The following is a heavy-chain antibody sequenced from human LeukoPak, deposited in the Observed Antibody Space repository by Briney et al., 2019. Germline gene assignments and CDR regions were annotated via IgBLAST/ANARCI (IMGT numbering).Heavy chain of an antibody. CDR3: AKVHSSGWSFDY. Sequence: GGSLRLSCAASGFTFSSYAMSWVRQAPGKGLEWVSAISGSGGSTYYADSVKGRFTISSDNSKNTLYLQMNSLRAEDTAVYYCAKVHSSGWSFDYWGQGTLVTVSS. J-gene: IGHJ4*02. CDR1: GFTFSSYA. V-gene: IGHV3-23*01. D-gene: IGHD6-19*01. CDR2: ISGSGGST.